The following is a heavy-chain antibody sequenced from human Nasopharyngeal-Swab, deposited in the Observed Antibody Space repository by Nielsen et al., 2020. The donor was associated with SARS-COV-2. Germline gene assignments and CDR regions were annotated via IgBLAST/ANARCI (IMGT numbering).Heavy chain of an antibody. J-gene: IGHJ4*02. Sequence: GESLKISCAASGFTFSSYGMHWVRQAPGKGLEWVAVISYDGSNKYYADSVKGRFTISRDNSKNTLYLQMNSLRAEDTAVYYCARSDSSSWYGFIDYWGQGTLVTVSS. V-gene: IGHV3-30*03. D-gene: IGHD6-13*01. CDR3: ARSDSSSWYGFIDY. CDR2: ISYDGSNK. CDR1: GFTFSSYG.